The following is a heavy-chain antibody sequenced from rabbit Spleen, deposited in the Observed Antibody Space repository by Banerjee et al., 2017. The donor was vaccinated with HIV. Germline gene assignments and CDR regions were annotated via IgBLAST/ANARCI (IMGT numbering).Heavy chain of an antibody. CDR3: ARDPAYASGGGASIPYL. Sequence: QLKESGGGLVQPGGSLKLSCKASGFDFNSYYMSWVRQAPGKGLEWIGYIDPIFGTTYYASWVNGRFSISRENTQNTVSLQLNSLTAADTATYFCARDPAYASGGGASIPYLWGQGTLVTVS. CDR2: IDPIFGTT. V-gene: IGHV1S7*01. J-gene: IGHJ4*01. D-gene: IGHD1-1*01. CDR1: GFDFNSYY.